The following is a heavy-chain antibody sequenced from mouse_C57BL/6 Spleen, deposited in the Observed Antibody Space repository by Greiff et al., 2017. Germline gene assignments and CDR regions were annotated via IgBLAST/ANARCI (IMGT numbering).Heavy chain of an antibody. CDR2: IYPSDSET. CDR3: ASGYYGSSRYWYFDV. CDR1: GYTFTSYW. J-gene: IGHJ1*03. V-gene: IGHV1-61*01. D-gene: IGHD1-1*01. Sequence: QVQLQQPGAELVRPGSSVKLSCKASGYTFTSYWMDWVKQRPGQGLEWIGNIYPSDSETHYNQKFKDKGTLTVDKSSSTAYMQLSSLTSEDSAVYYCASGYYGSSRYWYFDVWGTGTTVTVSS.